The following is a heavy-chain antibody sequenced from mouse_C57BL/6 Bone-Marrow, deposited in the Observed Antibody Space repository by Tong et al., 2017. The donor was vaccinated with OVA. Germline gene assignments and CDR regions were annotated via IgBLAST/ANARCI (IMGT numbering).Heavy chain of an antibody. V-gene: IGHV10-1*01. D-gene: IGHD1-1*01. Sequence: EVQLQESGGGLVQPKGSLKLSCAASGFSFNTYAMNWVRQAPGKGLEWVARIRSKSNNYATYYADSVKDRFTISRDDSESRRYLQMNNLKTEDTAMYYCVRHGTVVPSYYFDYWGQGTTLTVSS. CDR3: VRHGTVVPSYYFDY. J-gene: IGHJ2*01. CDR1: GFSFNTYA. CDR2: IRSKSNNYAT.